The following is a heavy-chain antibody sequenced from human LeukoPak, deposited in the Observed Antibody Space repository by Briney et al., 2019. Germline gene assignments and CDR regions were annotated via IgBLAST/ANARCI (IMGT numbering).Heavy chain of an antibody. CDR1: GYTFTSYY. Sequence: ASVKVSCKASGYTFTSYYMHWVRQPPGQGLEWMGIINPSGGSTSYAQKFQGRVTMTRDTSTSTVYMELSSLRSEDTAVYYCARETSCSSTSCSGSYFDYWGQGTLVTVSS. J-gene: IGHJ4*02. CDR3: ARETSCSSTSCSGSYFDY. D-gene: IGHD2-2*01. V-gene: IGHV1-46*01. CDR2: INPSGGST.